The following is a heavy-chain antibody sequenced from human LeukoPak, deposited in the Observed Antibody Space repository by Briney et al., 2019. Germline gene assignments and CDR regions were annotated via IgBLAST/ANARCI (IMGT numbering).Heavy chain of an antibody. CDR3: ARVSYYDSSGYYDLDAFDI. Sequence: PGGSLRLSCSASGFTVSSNYMSWVRRAPGKGLEWGAVIYSGGSTYYSDSVKGRFTISRDNSKNTLYLQMNSLRAEDTAVYYCARVSYYDSSGYYDLDAFDIWGQGTMVTVSS. CDR2: IYSGGST. CDR1: GFTVSSNY. D-gene: IGHD3-22*01. J-gene: IGHJ3*02. V-gene: IGHV3-66*01.